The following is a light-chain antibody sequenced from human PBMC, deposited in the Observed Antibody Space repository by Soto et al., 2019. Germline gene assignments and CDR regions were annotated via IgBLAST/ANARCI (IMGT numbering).Light chain of an antibody. Sequence: SFLAQPPSASGSPGQSVTISCAGTSSDVGGYNYVSWYQQYPGKVPKLMIYEVSERPSGVPDRFSGSKSGNTAFLTVSGLQAEDEADYYCLSYADTAYVFGTGTKVTVL. J-gene: IGLJ1*01. CDR3: LSYADTAYV. CDR2: EVS. V-gene: IGLV2-8*01. CDR1: SSDVGGYNY.